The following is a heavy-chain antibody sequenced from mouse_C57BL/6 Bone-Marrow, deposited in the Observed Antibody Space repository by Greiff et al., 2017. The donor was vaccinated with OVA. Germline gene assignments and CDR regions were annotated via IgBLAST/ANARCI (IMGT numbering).Heavy chain of an antibody. J-gene: IGHJ2*01. CDR2: ISSGGSYT. Sequence: EVMLVESGGDLVKPGGSLKLSCAASGFTFSSYGMPWVRQTPDKRLEWVATISSGGSYTYYPDSVKGRFTISRDNAKNTLYLQMSSLKSEDTAMYYCAIILYYFDYWGQGTTLTVSS. CDR1: GFTFSSYG. CDR3: AIILYYFDY. V-gene: IGHV5-6*01.